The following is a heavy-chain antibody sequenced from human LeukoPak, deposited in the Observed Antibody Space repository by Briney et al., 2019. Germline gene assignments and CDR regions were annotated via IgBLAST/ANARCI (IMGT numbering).Heavy chain of an antibody. Sequence: SLTLSLTCTVSGGSISSGSYYWSWIRQPAGKGLEWIGRIYTSGSTNYNPSLKSRVTISVDTSKNQFSLKLSSVTAADTAVYYCARDANDFWSGYSDYWGQGTLVTVSS. CDR3: ARDANDFWSGYSDY. CDR2: IYTSGST. V-gene: IGHV4-61*02. D-gene: IGHD3-3*01. J-gene: IGHJ4*02. CDR1: GGSISSGSYY.